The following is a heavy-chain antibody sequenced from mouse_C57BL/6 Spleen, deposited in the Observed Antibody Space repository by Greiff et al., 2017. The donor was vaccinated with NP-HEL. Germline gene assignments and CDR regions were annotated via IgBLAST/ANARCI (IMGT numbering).Heavy chain of an antibody. D-gene: IGHD1-1*01. J-gene: IGHJ4*01. Sequence: QVQLKQSGAELARPGASVKLSCKASGYTFTSYGISWVKQRTGQGLEWIGEIYPRSGNTYYNEKFKGKATLTADKSSRTAYMELRSLTSEDSAVDFCARGGITTVVAPDYYAMDYWGQGTSVTVSS. CDR2: IYPRSGNT. V-gene: IGHV1-81*01. CDR3: ARGGITTVVAPDYYAMDY. CDR1: GYTFTSYG.